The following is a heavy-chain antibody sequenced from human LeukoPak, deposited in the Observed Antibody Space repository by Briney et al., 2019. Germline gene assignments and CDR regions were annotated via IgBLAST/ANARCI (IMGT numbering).Heavy chain of an antibody. CDR1: GGSISSYY. J-gene: IGHJ3*02. Sequence: SETLSLTCTVPGGSISSYYWSWIRQPPGKGLEWIGYIYYSGSTNYNPSLKSRVTISVDTSKNQFSLKLSSVTAADTAVYYCARDRAEGAFDIWGQGTMVTVSS. V-gene: IGHV4-59*01. CDR3: ARDRAEGAFDI. D-gene: IGHD6-19*01. CDR2: IYYSGST.